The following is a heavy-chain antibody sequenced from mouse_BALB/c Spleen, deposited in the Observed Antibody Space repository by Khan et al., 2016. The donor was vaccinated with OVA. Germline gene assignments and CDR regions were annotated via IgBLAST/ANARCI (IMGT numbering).Heavy chain of an antibody. CDR2: IWGDGSA. CDR3: DRELRLGGFAY. CDR1: GFSLTGYG. D-gene: IGHD1-2*01. Sequence: QVQLKESGPGLVAPSQSLSITCNVSGFSLTGYGVNWVSQPPGKGLEWLGMIWGDGSADYNSAINSRMSIKKDNSKSQVVLKMNSLQIDDTARDYCDRELRLGGFAYWGQGTLVTVSA. V-gene: IGHV2-6-7*01. J-gene: IGHJ3*01.